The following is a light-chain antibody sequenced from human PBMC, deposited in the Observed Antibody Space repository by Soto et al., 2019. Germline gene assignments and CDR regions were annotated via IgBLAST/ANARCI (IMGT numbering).Light chain of an antibody. CDR3: SSYTSSSTML. CDR1: SSDVGGYNY. V-gene: IGLV2-14*01. Sequence: QSALTQPASVSGSPGQSITISCTGTSSDVGGYNYVSWYQQHPGKAPKLMIYEVSNRPSGVSSRFSGSKSGNTASLTISGLQAEYEGDYYYSSYTSSSTMLFGGGTKLTVL. J-gene: IGLJ2*01. CDR2: EVS.